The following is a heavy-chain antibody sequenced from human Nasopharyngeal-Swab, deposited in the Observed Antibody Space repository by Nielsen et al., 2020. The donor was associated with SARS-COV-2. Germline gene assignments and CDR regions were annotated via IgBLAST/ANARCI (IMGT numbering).Heavy chain of an antibody. V-gene: IGHV3-13*01. CDR3: ARGRGGYYNLDY. D-gene: IGHD3-9*01. CDR1: GFTFGSHG. J-gene: IGHJ4*02. CDR2: IDTAGET. Sequence: GESLKISCVASGFTFGSHGIHWVRKPTGKGLEWVSGIDTAGETYYADSVNGRYTISREDVKSFLYLQMNSLRVEDSGVYYCARGRGGYYNLDYWGQGTLVTVSP.